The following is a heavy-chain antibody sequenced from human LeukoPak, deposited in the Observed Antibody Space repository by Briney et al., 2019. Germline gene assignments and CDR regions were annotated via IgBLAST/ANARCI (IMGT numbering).Heavy chain of an antibody. V-gene: IGHV4-59*01. Sequence: SETLSLTCTVSGGSIGSYYWSWIRQSPGKGLEWIGYISDRGSTDSNPSLKSRVTISVDTSKNQFSLRLSSVTAADTAVYYCATTSSISVAGRFDYWGQGTLVTVSS. CDR1: GGSIGSYY. J-gene: IGHJ4*02. D-gene: IGHD6-19*01. CDR3: ATTSSISVAGRFDY. CDR2: ISDRGST.